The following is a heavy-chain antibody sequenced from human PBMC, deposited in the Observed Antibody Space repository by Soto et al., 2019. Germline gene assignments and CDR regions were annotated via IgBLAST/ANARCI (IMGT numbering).Heavy chain of an antibody. CDR1: GFTFSSYG. V-gene: IGHV3-33*01. CDR2: IWYDGSNK. Sequence: GGSLRLSCAASGFTFSSYGMHWVRQAPGKGLEWVAVIWYDGSNKYYADSVKGRFTISRDNSKNTLYLQMNSLRAKDTAVYYCARGGYDYSKPSTGMDVWGQGTTVTVSS. J-gene: IGHJ6*02. D-gene: IGHD4-4*01. CDR3: ARGGYDYSKPSTGMDV.